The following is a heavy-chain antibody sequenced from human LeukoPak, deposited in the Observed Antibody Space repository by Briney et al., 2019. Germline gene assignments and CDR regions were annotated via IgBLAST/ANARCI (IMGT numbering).Heavy chain of an antibody. CDR2: NYNSGST. CDR1: GGSISSGGYY. J-gene: IGHJ4*02. V-gene: IGHV4-31*03. D-gene: IGHD1-7*01. Sequence: SETLSLTCTVSGGSISSGGYYWSWIRQHPGKGLEWIGYNYNSGSTYYNPSLKSRVTISVDTSKNQLSLKVSSVTAADTAVYYCATSLSGTIDYWGQGALVTVSS. CDR3: ATSLSGTIDY.